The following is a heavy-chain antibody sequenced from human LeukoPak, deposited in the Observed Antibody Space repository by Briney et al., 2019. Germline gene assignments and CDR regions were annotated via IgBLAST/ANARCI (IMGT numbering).Heavy chain of an antibody. CDR2: ISSSGSTI. CDR3: AREHYDSSGYYFDY. CDR1: GFTFSSYE. V-gene: IGHV3-48*03. Sequence: QPGGSLRLSCAASGFTFSSYEMNWVRQAPGKGLEWVSYISSSGSTIYYADSVKGRFTISRDNAKNSLYLQMNSLRAEDTAVYYCAREHYDSSGYYFDYWGQGTLVTVSS. D-gene: IGHD3-22*01. J-gene: IGHJ4*02.